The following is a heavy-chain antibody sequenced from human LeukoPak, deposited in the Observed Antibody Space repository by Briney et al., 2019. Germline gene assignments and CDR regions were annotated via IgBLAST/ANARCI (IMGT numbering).Heavy chain of an antibody. J-gene: IGHJ3*02. Sequence: SETQSLTCTVSGGSISSGDYYWSWIRQPPGKGLEWIVYIYYSGSTYYNPSLKSRVTISVDTSKNQFSLKLSSVTAADTAVYYCARAAYYYDSSGYYPDAFDIWGQGTMVTVSS. V-gene: IGHV4-30-4*08. CDR1: GGSISSGDYY. CDR2: IYYSGST. D-gene: IGHD3-22*01. CDR3: ARAAYYYDSSGYYPDAFDI.